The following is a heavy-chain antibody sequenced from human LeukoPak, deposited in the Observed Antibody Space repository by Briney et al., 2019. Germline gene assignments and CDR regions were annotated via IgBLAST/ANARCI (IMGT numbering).Heavy chain of an antibody. CDR3: ASSSEMVRGGGMDV. Sequence: ASVKVSCKASGYPFTSYDINWVRQATRQGLEWMGWMNPNSGNTGYAQKFQGRVTITRNTSISTAYMELSSLRSEDTAVYYCASSSEMVRGGGMDVWGKGTTVTVSS. CDR1: GYPFTSYD. J-gene: IGHJ6*03. CDR2: MNPNSGNT. V-gene: IGHV1-8*03. D-gene: IGHD3-10*01.